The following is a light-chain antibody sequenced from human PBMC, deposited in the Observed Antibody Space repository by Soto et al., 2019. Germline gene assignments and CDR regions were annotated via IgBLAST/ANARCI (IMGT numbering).Light chain of an antibody. CDR1: SGYSNYK. Sequence: QSVLTQPPSASASLGASVTLTCTLSSGYSNYKVDWYQQRPGKGPRFVMRVGTGGIVGSKGDGIPDRFSVLGSGLNRYLTIKNIQEEDESDYHCGADHGSGSNPLVFGGGTKLTVL. V-gene: IGLV9-49*01. CDR3: GADHGSGSNPLV. J-gene: IGLJ2*01. CDR2: VGTGGIVG.